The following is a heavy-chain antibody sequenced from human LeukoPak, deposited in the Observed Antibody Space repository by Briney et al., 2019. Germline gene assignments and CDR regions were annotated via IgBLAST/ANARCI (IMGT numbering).Heavy chain of an antibody. J-gene: IGHJ5*02. CDR1: GGSISSSNW. CDR3: ARDPRP. V-gene: IGHV4-4*02. CDR2: IYYSGST. Sequence: SGTLSLTCAVSGGSISSSNWWSWVRQPPGKGLEWIGSIYYSGSTYYNPSLKSRVTISVDTSKNQFSLKLSSVTAADTAVYYCARDPRPWGQGTLVTVSS.